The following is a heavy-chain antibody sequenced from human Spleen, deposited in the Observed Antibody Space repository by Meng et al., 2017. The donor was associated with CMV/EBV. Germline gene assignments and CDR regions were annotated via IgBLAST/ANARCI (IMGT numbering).Heavy chain of an antibody. V-gene: IGHV3-9*01. J-gene: IGHJ3*02. D-gene: IGHD7-27*01. Sequence: SLKISCAASGFTFDDYVMHWVRQAPGKGLDWVSGISWNGADTGYADSVKGRFIISRDNAKKSLYLEMNSLRAEDTAVHYCASLELGINAFDIWGQGTKVTVSS. CDR1: GFTFDDYV. CDR2: ISWNGADT. CDR3: ASLELGINAFDI.